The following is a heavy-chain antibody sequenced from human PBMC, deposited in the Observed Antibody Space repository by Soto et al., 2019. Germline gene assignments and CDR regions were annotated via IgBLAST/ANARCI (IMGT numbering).Heavy chain of an antibody. CDR3: TRHRGYSSGYWGQDF. V-gene: IGHV1-69*01. J-gene: IGHJ4*02. CDR1: GGAFGSYA. CDR2: IIPMFDTT. D-gene: IGHD5-12*01. Sequence: QVQLVQSGAEVKKPGSLVKVSCKASGGAFGSYAINWVRQAPGQGLEWMGGIIPMFDTTNYAQRFQGRVTVTADESTSTVYLELTRLRSEDTAMYYCTRHRGYSSGYWGQDFWGQGTLVTVSS.